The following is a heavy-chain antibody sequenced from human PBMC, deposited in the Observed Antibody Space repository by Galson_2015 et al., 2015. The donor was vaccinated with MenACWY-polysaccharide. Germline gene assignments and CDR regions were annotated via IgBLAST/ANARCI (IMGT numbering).Heavy chain of an antibody. V-gene: IGHV3-11*01. Sequence: SLRLSCAASGFTFSDYYKSCVRQAPGRGLEWVSHISSSGTTIYYADSVKGRFTISRDNARNSLSLQMNSLRAEYTAVYYCARVRGSYSVDYWGQGTLVTVSS. D-gene: IGHD1-26*01. CDR3: ARVRGSYSVDY. CDR2: ISSSGTTI. J-gene: IGHJ4*02. CDR1: GFTFSDYY.